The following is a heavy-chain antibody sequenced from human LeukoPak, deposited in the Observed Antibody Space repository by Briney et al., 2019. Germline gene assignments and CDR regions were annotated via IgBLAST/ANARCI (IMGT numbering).Heavy chain of an antibody. CDR3: ANGPLVATTPLYFDY. J-gene: IGHJ4*02. Sequence: GGSLRLSCAASGFTFSSYGMQWVRQAPGKGLQWVAFIRHDGNNKYYADSVKGRFTISRDNSKNTLYLQMNSLRAEDTAVYYCANGPLVATTPLYFDYWGQGTLVTVSS. D-gene: IGHD5-12*01. CDR2: IRHDGNNK. CDR1: GFTFSSYG. V-gene: IGHV3-30*02.